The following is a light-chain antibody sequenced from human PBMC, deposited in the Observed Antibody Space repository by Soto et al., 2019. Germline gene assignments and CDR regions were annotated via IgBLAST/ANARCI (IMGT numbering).Light chain of an antibody. V-gene: IGKV3-15*01. Sequence: EIVLTQSPGTLSFSPGERSNLSCRAIQSVSSSYLAWYQQKPGQAPRLLIYGASTRATGIPARFSGSGSGTEFTLTISSLQSEDFAVYYCQQYNNWPPITFGQGTRLEIK. J-gene: IGKJ5*01. CDR3: QQYNNWPPIT. CDR2: GAS. CDR1: QSVSSSY.